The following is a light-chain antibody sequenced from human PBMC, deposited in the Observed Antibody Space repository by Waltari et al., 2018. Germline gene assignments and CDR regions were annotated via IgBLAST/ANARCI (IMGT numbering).Light chain of an antibody. CDR1: QSVFSN. J-gene: IGKJ1*01. V-gene: IGKV3-15*01. Sequence: DIVMTQSPATLSVSAGARATLSCRASQSVFSNLAWYQQKPGQAPRLLIFGAYTRATDIPGRFSGSGSGTEFTLTISSLQSEDAAVYYCLQYNDWPPWTFGQGTTVEIK. CDR2: GAY. CDR3: LQYNDWPPWT.